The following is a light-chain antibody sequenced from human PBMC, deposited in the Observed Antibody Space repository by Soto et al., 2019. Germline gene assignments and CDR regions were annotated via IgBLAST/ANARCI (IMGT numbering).Light chain of an antibody. V-gene: IGKV3-11*01. J-gene: IGKJ4*01. CDR2: DAS. Sequence: IVLTQSPATLSLSPGERATLSCRASQSVSSYLAWYQQKPGQAPRLLIYDASNRATGIPARFSGSGSGTDFTLTISSLEPEDFAVYYCQQRSNWPPLTFGGGTKVDI. CDR1: QSVSSY. CDR3: QQRSNWPPLT.